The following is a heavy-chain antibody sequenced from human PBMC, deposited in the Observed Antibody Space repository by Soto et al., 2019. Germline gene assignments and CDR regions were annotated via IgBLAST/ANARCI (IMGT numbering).Heavy chain of an antibody. CDR3: AKDGYDYYYYYGMDV. J-gene: IGHJ6*02. CDR2: ISWDGGIT. CDR1: GFPFDDYT. D-gene: IGHD5-12*01. Sequence: EVQLVESGGVVVQPGGSLRLSCAASGFPFDDYTMHWVRQAPGKGLEWVSLISWDGGITDYADSVRGRFTISRDNSKNSLYLQMNSLRTKDTALYYCAKDGYDYYYYYGMDVWGQGTTVTVSS. V-gene: IGHV3-43*01.